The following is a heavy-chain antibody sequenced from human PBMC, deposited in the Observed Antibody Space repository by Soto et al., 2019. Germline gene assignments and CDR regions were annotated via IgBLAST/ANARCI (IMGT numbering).Heavy chain of an antibody. Sequence: SETLSLTCTVSGGSISSYYWSWIRQPAGKGLEWIGRIYTSGSTNYNPSLKSRVTMSVDTSKNQFSLKLSSVTAADTAVYYCASEIRRENVGQIDYWGQGTLVTVSS. CDR1: GGSISSYY. J-gene: IGHJ4*02. V-gene: IGHV4-4*07. D-gene: IGHD1-26*01. CDR3: ASEIRRENVGQIDY. CDR2: IYTSGST.